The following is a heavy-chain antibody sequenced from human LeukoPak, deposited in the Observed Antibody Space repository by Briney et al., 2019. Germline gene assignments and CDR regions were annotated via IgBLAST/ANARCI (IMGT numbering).Heavy chain of an antibody. CDR3: AKDLSYNWNYFDY. CDR1: GFTFSVYG. V-gene: IGHV3-30*18. D-gene: IGHD1-20*01. Sequence: GGSLRLSCAASGFTFSVYGMHWVRQAPGKGLEWVAVISYDGSSKYYADSVKGRFTIYRDNSKNTLFVQMDSLRAEDTAVYYSAKDLSYNWNYFDYWGQGTLVTVSS. J-gene: IGHJ4*02. CDR2: ISYDGSSK.